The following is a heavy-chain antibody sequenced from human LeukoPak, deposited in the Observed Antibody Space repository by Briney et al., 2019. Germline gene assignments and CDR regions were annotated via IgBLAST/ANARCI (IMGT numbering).Heavy chain of an antibody. D-gene: IGHD3-16*02. CDR2: IYHSGST. V-gene: IGHV4-34*01. CDR3: ARDYVWGSYRLLGAFDI. J-gene: IGHJ3*02. CDR1: GGSFSGYY. Sequence: SETLSLTCAVYGGSFSGYYWSWIRQPPGKGLEWIGSIYHSGSTYYNPSLKSRVTISVDTSKNQFSLKLSSVTAADTAVYYCARDYVWGSYRLLGAFDIWGQGTMVTVSS.